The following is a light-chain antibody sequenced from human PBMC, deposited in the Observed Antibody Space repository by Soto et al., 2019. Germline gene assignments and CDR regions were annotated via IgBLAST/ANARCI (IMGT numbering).Light chain of an antibody. CDR2: DAS. Sequence: EIVLTQSPGTLSLSPGEGATLSCRASQSVSNNYLAWYQQKPGQAPRLLIYDASSRASGIPDRFSGSASGTDFTLTVRRLEPEAFAVYYCQQYGSSPLTFGRGTKVEIK. V-gene: IGKV3-20*01. CDR3: QQYGSSPLT. CDR1: QSVSNNY. J-gene: IGKJ4*01.